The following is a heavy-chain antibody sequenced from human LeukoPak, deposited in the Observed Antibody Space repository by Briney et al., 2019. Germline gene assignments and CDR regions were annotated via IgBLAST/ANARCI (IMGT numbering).Heavy chain of an antibody. CDR1: GGSISSGGYY. Sequence: PSQTLSLTCTVSGGSISSGGYYWSWILQHPGKGLEWIGYIYYSGSTYYNPSLKSRVTISVDTSKNQFSLKLSSVTAADTAVYYCARAPLWDYYGSGSYYNPSWFDPWGQGTLVTVSS. D-gene: IGHD3-10*01. V-gene: IGHV4-31*03. CDR3: ARAPLWDYYGSGSYYNPSWFDP. CDR2: IYYSGST. J-gene: IGHJ5*02.